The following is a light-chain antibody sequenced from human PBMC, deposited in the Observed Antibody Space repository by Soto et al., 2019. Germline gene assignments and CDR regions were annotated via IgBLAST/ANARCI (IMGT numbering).Light chain of an antibody. Sequence: EIVLTQSPGNLSLSPGERATLSCRASQSVSSSSLAWYQQKPGQAPRLLIYGASSRATGIPDRFSGSGSGTDFTLTISRLEPEDFAVYYCQQYGSSATFGQGTKV. CDR3: QQYGSSAT. J-gene: IGKJ1*01. CDR2: GAS. CDR1: QSVSSSS. V-gene: IGKV3-20*01.